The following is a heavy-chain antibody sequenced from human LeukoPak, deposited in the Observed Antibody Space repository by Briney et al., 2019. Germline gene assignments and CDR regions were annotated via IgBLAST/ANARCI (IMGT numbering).Heavy chain of an antibody. D-gene: IGHD4-17*01. J-gene: IGHJ4*02. CDR2: VSDSGTMT. CDR3: AKYSRYDYVGQIDY. Sequence: GGSLRLSCADSGFTFINYAMNWVRQAPGKVLELVSGVSDSGTMTYYARSVKGRFTISRDNSKNTLYLQMNSLRAEDTAIYYCAKYSRYDYVGQIDYWGQGTLVTVSS. CDR1: GFTFINYA. V-gene: IGHV3-23*01.